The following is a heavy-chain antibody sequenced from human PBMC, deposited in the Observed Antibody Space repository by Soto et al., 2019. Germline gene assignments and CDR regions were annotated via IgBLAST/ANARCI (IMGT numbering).Heavy chain of an antibody. CDR1: GGSISSGGYS. CDR2: IYHSGRN. V-gene: IGHV4-30-2*01. Sequence: QLQLQESGSGPVKPSQTLSLTCAVSGGSISSGGYSWSWIRQPPGKGLEWIGYIYHSGRNYYNPSLKSRVTISVDRSKNQFSLKLSSVTAADTAVYYCARVPGLWGRGTLVTVSS. J-gene: IGHJ2*01. CDR3: ARVPGL.